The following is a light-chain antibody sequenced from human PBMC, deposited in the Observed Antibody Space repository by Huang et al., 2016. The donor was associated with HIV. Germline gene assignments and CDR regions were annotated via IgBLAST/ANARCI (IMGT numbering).Light chain of an antibody. CDR1: QNIDNY. J-gene: IGKJ3*01. CDR3: QQSYSTLFT. V-gene: IGKV1-39*01. CDR2: TTS. Sequence: DIQMTQSPSSLSASVGDRVTITCRASQNIDNYLNWYQQKRGKAPKLLIYTTSSLQGGVPSRFSGSGSGTDFTLTISSLQPEDSATYYCQQSYSTLFTFGPGTKVDVK.